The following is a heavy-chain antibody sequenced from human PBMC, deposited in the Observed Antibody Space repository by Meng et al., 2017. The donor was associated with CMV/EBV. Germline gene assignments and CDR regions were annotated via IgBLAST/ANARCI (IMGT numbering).Heavy chain of an antibody. V-gene: IGHV4-61*01. CDR1: GGSVSSGSYY. Sequence: SETLSLTCTVSGGSVSSGSYYWSWIRQPPGKGLEWIGYIYYSGSTNYNPSLKSRVTMSVDTSKNQFSLKLSSVTAADTAVYYCARDRVHYDFWSPSNYYYGMDVWGQGTTVTVSS. CDR3: ARDRVHYDFWSPSNYYYGMDV. CDR2: IYYSGST. J-gene: IGHJ6*02. D-gene: IGHD3-3*01.